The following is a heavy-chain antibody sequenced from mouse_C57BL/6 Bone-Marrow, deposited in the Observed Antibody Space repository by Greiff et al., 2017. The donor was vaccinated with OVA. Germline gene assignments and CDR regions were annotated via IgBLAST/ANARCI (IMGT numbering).Heavy chain of an antibody. CDR1: GFTFSSYA. Sequence: EVQLQESGGGLVKPGGSLKLSCAASGFTFSSYAMSWVRQTPEKRLEWVATISDGGSYTYYPDNVKGRFTISRDNATNNLYLQMSHLKSEDTAMYYCAKIYYGYGLYYFDYWGQGTTLTVSA. V-gene: IGHV5-4*01. D-gene: IGHD2-2*01. CDR3: AKIYYGYGLYYFDY. CDR2: ISDGGSYT. J-gene: IGHJ2*01.